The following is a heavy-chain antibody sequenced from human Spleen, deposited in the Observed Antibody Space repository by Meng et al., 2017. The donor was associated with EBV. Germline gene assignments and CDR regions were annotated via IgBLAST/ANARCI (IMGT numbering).Heavy chain of an antibody. V-gene: IGHV3-23*01. Sequence: VRLLEFGGGLVQPGGSLRLSFAASGFTFSSYAMSWVRQAPGKGLEWVSGISGSGGSTYYADSVKGRFTISRDNSKNTLYLQMNSLRAEDTAVYYCAKDLAGPVDFWGQGTLVTVSS. J-gene: IGHJ4*02. CDR3: AKDLAGPVDF. CDR1: GFTFSSYA. D-gene: IGHD1-14*01. CDR2: ISGSGGST.